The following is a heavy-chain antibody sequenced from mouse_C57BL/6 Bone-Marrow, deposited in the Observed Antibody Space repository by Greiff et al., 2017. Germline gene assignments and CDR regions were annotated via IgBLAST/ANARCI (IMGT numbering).Heavy chain of an antibody. Sequence: EVMLVESGGGLVKPGGSLKFSCAASGFTFSSYTMSWVRQTPEKRLEWVATISGGGGNTYYPDSVKGRFTISRDNAKITLYLQMSSLRSEDTALYYCARLYYSYAMDYGGQGTSVTVSS. V-gene: IGHV5-9*01. J-gene: IGHJ4*01. CDR2: ISGGGGNT. CDR3: ARLYYSYAMDY. CDR1: GFTFSSYT. D-gene: IGHD2-12*01.